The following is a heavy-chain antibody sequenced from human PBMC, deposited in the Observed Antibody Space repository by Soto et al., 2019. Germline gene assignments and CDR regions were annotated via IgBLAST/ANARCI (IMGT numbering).Heavy chain of an antibody. Sequence: SETLSLTCAVYGGSFSGYYWSWIRQPPGKGLEWIGEINHSGSTNYNPSLKSRVTISVDTSKNQFPLKLSSVTAADTAVYYCARSRRITIFGVAPNWFDPWGQGTLVTVSS. D-gene: IGHD3-3*01. J-gene: IGHJ5*02. V-gene: IGHV4-34*01. CDR3: ARSRRITIFGVAPNWFDP. CDR2: INHSGST. CDR1: GGSFSGYY.